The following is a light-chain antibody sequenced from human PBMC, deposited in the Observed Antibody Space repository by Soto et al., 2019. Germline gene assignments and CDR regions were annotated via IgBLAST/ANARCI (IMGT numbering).Light chain of an antibody. V-gene: IGLV2-14*01. CDR1: SSDVGGYNY. Sequence: QSALTQPASVSGSPGQSITISCTGTSSDVGGYNYVSWYQQHPGKAPNLMIYDVSNRPSGVSNRSSGSKSGNTASLTISGVQAEDDADYYCSSDTSSSMRRDVFGAGTKLTVL. CDR3: SSDTSSSMRRDV. J-gene: IGLJ1*01. CDR2: DVS.